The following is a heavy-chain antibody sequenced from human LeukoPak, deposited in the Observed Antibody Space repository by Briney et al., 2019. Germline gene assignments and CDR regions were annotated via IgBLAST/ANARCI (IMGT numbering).Heavy chain of an antibody. CDR2: IHFSGST. CDR1: DASISGYY. Sequence: SETLSLTCTVSDASISGYYWSWIRQPPGKGLEWIGSIHFSGSTNYNPSLRSRVTISVDTSKNQLSLKLSSVTAGDTDVYYRARDLGGIYFDYWGQGTLVTVSS. J-gene: IGHJ4*02. V-gene: IGHV4-59*01. D-gene: IGHD1-26*01. CDR3: ARDLGGIYFDY.